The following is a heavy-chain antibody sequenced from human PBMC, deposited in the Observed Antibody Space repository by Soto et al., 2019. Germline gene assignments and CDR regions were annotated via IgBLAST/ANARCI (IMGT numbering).Heavy chain of an antibody. CDR1: GFTFSSYA. CDR3: GRDRGFRAPRYYYGMDV. D-gene: IGHD3-10*01. CDR2: ISYDGSNK. V-gene: IGHV3-30-3*01. J-gene: IGHJ6*02. Sequence: GGSLRLSCAASGFTFSSYAMHWVRQAPGKGLEWVAVISYDGSNKYYADSVKGRFTISRDSSKNTLYLQMNSLRAEDTAVYYCGRDRGFRAPRYYYGMDVWGQGTTVTVSS.